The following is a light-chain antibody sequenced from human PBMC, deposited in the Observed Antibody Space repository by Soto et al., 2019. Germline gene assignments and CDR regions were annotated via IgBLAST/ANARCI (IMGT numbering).Light chain of an antibody. CDR1: QSVSSY. J-gene: IGKJ5*01. V-gene: IGKV3-11*01. CDR3: QQRSTWPIT. Sequence: EIVLTQSPATLSLSPGERATLSCRASQSVSSYLAWFQQKPGQAPRLLIYHASDRATGIPARFSGSGSGTDFTLTISSLEPEDFAVYYCQQRSTWPITFGQGTRLEIK. CDR2: HAS.